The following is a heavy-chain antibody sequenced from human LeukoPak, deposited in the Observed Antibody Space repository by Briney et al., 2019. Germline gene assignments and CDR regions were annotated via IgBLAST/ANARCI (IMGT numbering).Heavy chain of an antibody. D-gene: IGHD2-2*01. CDR2: FDPEDGET. V-gene: IGHV1-24*01. J-gene: IGHJ6*02. CDR3: ATGCAEGYCSSYQGYGMDV. Sequence: ASVKVSCKVSGYTLTELSMHWVRQAPGKGLEWMGGFDPEDGETIYAQKFQGRVTMTEDTPTDTAYMELSSLRSEDTAVYYCATGCAEGYCSSYQGYGMDVWGQGTTVTVSS. CDR1: GYTLTELS.